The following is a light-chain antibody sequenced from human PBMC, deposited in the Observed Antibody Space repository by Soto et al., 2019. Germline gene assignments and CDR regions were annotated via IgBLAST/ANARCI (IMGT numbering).Light chain of an antibody. CDR2: DAF. V-gene: IGKV1-5*01. J-gene: IGKJ4*01. CDR1: QSISGW. Sequence: DIQMTQSPSTLSASVGDRVIITCRASQSISGWLAWYQQKPGKAPKLLIFDAFSLESGVPPRFSGSGSGTEFTLTISSLQPEDFATYYCQQYNPNSALTFGGGTKVDIK. CDR3: QQYNPNSALT.